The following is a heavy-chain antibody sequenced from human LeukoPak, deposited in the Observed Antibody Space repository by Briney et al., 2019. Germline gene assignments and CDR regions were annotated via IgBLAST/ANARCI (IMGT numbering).Heavy chain of an antibody. CDR3: ARDHEVSSSSFDY. CDR2: IYYSGNS. D-gene: IGHD6-6*01. J-gene: IGHJ4*02. CDR1: RGSVNSNSYY. V-gene: IGHV4-39*07. Sequence: SETLSLTCTVSRGSVNSNSYYWGWIRQPPGKGLEWIGTIYYSGNSYYNPSLESRVTISVDTSKNQFSLKLTSVTAADTAVYYCARDHEVSSSSFDYWGQGTLVTVSS.